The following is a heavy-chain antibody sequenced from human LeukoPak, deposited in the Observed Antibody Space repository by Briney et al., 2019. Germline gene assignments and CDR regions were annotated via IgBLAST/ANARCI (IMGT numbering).Heavy chain of an antibody. J-gene: IGHJ4*02. D-gene: IGHD3-10*01. CDR2: ICSRGSSM. Sequence: PGGSLSLSCAASVFTFSRYNMNAVRQAPGKGLGWVSFICSRGSSMTYADSVKGRFTISRENVKNSRYLQMNRLRAEDTAVYYCVRRKANTDGEFDYWGQGTLVTVSS. CDR1: VFTFSRYN. CDR3: VRRKANTDGEFDY. V-gene: IGHV3-48*01.